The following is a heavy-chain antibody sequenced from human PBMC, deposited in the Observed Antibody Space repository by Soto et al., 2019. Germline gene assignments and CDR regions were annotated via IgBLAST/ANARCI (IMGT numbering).Heavy chain of an antibody. Sequence: QVQLQQWGAGLLKPSETVSLTCAVYGGSFIGYYGTWIRQPPAKGLEWIGEINHSGSTNYNPSLKSRVTISADTSKNQFSLRLSSVTAADTAVYYCATLGHYDFWSGFRKGNWFDPWGQGTLVTVSS. D-gene: IGHD3-3*01. CDR1: GGSFIGYY. CDR2: INHSGST. J-gene: IGHJ5*02. V-gene: IGHV4-34*01. CDR3: ATLGHYDFWSGFRKGNWFDP.